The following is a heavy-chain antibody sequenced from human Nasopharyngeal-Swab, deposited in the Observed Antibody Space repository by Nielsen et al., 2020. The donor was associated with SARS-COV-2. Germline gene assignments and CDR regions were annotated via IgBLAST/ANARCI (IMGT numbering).Heavy chain of an antibody. Sequence: ASVKVSCKASGYTFTSYGISWVRQAPGQGLEWMGWISAYNGNTNYAQKLQGRVTMTTVTSTSTAYMELRSLRSDDTAVYYCARALPYYYDSSGYRPYYYFDYWGQGTLVTVSS. J-gene: IGHJ4*02. D-gene: IGHD3-22*01. CDR1: GYTFTSYG. CDR3: ARALPYYYDSSGYRPYYYFDY. V-gene: IGHV1-18*01. CDR2: ISAYNGNT.